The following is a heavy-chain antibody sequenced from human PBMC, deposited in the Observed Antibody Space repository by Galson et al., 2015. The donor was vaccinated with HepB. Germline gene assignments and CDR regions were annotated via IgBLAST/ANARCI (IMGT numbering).Heavy chain of an antibody. J-gene: IGHJ4*02. Sequence: LSLTCALSGGSISSSNWWSWVRQPPGKGLEWIGEIYHSGSTNYNPSLKSRVTISVDKSKIQFSLKLSSVTAADTAVYYCARVTQRITIFGVVITFDNWGQGTLVTVPS. CDR2: IYHSGST. D-gene: IGHD3-3*01. CDR1: GGSISSSNW. CDR3: ARVTQRITIFGVVITFDN. V-gene: IGHV4-4*02.